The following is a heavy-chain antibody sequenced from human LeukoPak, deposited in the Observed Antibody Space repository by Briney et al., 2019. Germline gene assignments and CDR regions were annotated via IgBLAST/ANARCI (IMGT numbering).Heavy chain of an antibody. CDR2: IYYSGSA. CDR1: GGSISSYY. V-gene: IGHV4-59*08. CDR3: ARLWYGMDV. Sequence: PSETLSLTCTVSGGSISSYYCSWIRQPPGKRLEWIGYIYYSGSANYNPSLKSRVTISVDTSKNQFSLKLSSVTAADTAVYYCARLWYGMDVWGQGTTVTVSS. J-gene: IGHJ6*02.